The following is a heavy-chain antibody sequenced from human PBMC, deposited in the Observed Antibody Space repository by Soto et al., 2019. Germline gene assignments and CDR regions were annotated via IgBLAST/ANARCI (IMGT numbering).Heavy chain of an antibody. Sequence: GGSLRLSCSASGFTFSDENMSWVRQVPGKGLEWVSGISGGGSYIFYADSVQGRFSISRDNPKNSLFLEMNSLRVEDTAVYYSARDSDCHSTSCFFPPHVWGQGTTVTVS. CDR1: GFTFSDEN. V-gene: IGHV3-21*06. J-gene: IGHJ6*02. CDR3: ARDSDCHSTSCFFPPHV. D-gene: IGHD2-2*01. CDR2: ISGGGSYI.